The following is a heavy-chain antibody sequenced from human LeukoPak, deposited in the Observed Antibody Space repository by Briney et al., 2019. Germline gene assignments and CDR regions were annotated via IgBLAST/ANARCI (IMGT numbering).Heavy chain of an antibody. CDR1: GFTFKSYA. D-gene: IGHD6-19*01. V-gene: IGHV3-30-3*01. Sequence: PGGSLRLSCTASGFTFKSYAMSWVRQAPGKGLEWVVVISYDGTNKYYADSVKGRFTISRDSSKNTLYLQMNSLRAEDTAVYYCARGGVGGIAVAGLFYFDYWGQGTLVTVSS. J-gene: IGHJ4*02. CDR2: ISYDGTNK. CDR3: ARGGVGGIAVAGLFYFDY.